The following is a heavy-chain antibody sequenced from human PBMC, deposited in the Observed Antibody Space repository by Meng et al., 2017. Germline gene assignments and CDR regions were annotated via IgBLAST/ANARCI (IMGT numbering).Heavy chain of an antibody. CDR1: GDSVSSNSAA. CDR2: TYYRSKWYN. J-gene: IGHJ4*02. D-gene: IGHD6-19*01. V-gene: IGHV6-1*01. CDR3: ARDRSGWYSGRGPFDY. Sequence: QVQLQPAGPGLVKPSPTPSLTCAISGDSVSSNSAAWNWIRQSPSRGLEWLGRTYYRSKWYNDYAVSVKSRITINPDTSKNQFSLQLNSVTPEDTAVYYCARDRSGWYSGRGPFDYWGQGTLVTVSS.